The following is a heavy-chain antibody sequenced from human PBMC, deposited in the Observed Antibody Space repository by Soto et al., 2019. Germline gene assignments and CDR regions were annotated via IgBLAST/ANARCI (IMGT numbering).Heavy chain of an antibody. D-gene: IGHD3-3*01. J-gene: IGHJ6*02. CDR2: ISAYNGNT. V-gene: IGHV1-18*01. CDR1: GYTFTSYG. Sequence: ASVKVSCKASGYTFTSYGISWVRQAPGQGLEWMGWISAYNGNTNYAQKLQGRVTMTTDTSTSTAYMELRSLRSDDTAVYYCARYHSDYDFWSGYPRSPYYYYGMDVWGQATTVTVSS. CDR3: ARYHSDYDFWSGYPRSPYYYYGMDV.